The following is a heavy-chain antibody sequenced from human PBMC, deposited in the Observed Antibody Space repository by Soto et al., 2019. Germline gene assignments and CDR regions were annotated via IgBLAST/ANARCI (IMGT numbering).Heavy chain of an antibody. D-gene: IGHD5-12*01. CDR2: ISAYNGNT. CDR1: GYSFASYG. V-gene: IGHV1-18*01. J-gene: IGHJ5*02. CDR3: ARDPEFVDIVATIRESWFDP. Sequence: ASVKVSCKASGYSFASYGVSWVRQAPGQGLEWMGWISAYNGNTNYAQKLQGRVTMTTDTSTSTAYMELRSLRSDDTAVYYCARDPEFVDIVATIRESWFDPWGQGTLVTVSS.